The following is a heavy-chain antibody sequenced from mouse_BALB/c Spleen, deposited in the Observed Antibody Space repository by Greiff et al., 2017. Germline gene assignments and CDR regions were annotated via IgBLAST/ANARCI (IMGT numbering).Heavy chain of an antibody. V-gene: IGHV5-15*02. Sequence: DVQLVESGGGLVQPGGSRKLSCAASGFTFSDYGMAWVRQAPGKGPEWVAFISNLAYSIYYADTVTGRFTISRENAKNTLYLEMSSLRSEDTAMYYCARDGKGAMDYWGQGTSVTVSS. CDR1: GFTFSDYG. CDR2: ISNLAYSI. D-gene: IGHD2-1*01. J-gene: IGHJ4*01. CDR3: ARDGKGAMDY.